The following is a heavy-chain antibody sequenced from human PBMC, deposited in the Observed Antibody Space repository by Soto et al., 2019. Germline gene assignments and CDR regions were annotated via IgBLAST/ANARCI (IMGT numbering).Heavy chain of an antibody. J-gene: IGHJ4*02. CDR2: IDPSDSFA. CDR1: EYSFPIYW. V-gene: IGHV5-10-1*01. Sequence: GESLKISCQAFEYSFPIYWISWVRQKPGGGLEWMGRIDPSDSFATYSPSFQGHVTISADKSTRTVYLERRSLQASDTATYYCARHQSGSGNSNFDFWGQGTPVTVSS. CDR3: ARHQSGSGNSNFDF. D-gene: IGHD3-10*01.